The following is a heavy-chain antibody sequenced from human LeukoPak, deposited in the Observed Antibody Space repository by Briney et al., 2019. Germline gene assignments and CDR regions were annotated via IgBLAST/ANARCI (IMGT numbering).Heavy chain of an antibody. V-gene: IGHV1-46*02. J-gene: IGHJ4*02. CDR3: ARDDYYDSSGYRPSFDY. CDR2: INPSGGST. CDR1: GGTFNSYA. D-gene: IGHD3-22*01. Sequence: ASVKVSCKASGGTFNSYAISWVRQAPGQGLEWMGIINPSGGSTSYAQKFQGRVTMTRDMSTSTVYMELSSLRSEDTAVYYCARDDYYDSSGYRPSFDYWGQGTLVTVSS.